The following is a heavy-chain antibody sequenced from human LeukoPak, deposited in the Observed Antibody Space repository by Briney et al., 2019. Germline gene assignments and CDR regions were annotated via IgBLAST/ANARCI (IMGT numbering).Heavy chain of an antibody. Sequence: PSETLSLTCTVSGGSISSGDYYWSWIRQPPGKGLEWIGYIYYSGSTYYNPSLKSRVTISVDTSKNRFSLKLSSVTAADTAVYYCARERAWATVTTTTPNYWGQGTLVTVSS. CDR2: IYYSGST. V-gene: IGHV4-30-4*01. J-gene: IGHJ4*02. CDR1: GGSISSGDYY. D-gene: IGHD4-17*01. CDR3: ARERAWATVTTTTPNY.